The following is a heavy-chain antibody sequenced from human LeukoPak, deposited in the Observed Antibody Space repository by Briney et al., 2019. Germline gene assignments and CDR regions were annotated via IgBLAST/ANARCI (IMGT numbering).Heavy chain of an antibody. CDR1: GYSISSGYY. Sequence: SETLSLTCTVSGYSISSGYYWGWIRQPPGKGLEWIGSIYHSGSTYYNPSLKSRVTISVDTSKNQCSLKLSSVTAADTAVYYCARVCGGSCYWFDPWGQGTLVTVSS. CDR3: ARVCGGSCYWFDP. CDR2: IYHSGST. V-gene: IGHV4-38-2*02. D-gene: IGHD2-15*01. J-gene: IGHJ5*02.